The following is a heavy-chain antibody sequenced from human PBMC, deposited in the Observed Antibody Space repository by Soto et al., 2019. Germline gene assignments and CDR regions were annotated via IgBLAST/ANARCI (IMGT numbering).Heavy chain of an antibody. Sequence: QVKLAQSANEVKKPGASVRVSCKAAGYTFIRYGIAWVRQAPGQGLEWMGWISPYNDYTVYAQKFKGRVSMNADTSKRTVYMNLRGLTSDDTAVYYCARGGYYDNSWGKLSHYGLDVWCQGTSVSVSS. D-gene: IGHD3-16*01. J-gene: IGHJ6*02. CDR1: GYTFIRYG. CDR2: ISPYNDYT. V-gene: IGHV1-18*01. CDR3: ARGGYYDNSWGKLSHYGLDV.